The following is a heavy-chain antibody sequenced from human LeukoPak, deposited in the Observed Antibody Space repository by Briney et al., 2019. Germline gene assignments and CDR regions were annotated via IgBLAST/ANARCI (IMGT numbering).Heavy chain of an antibody. CDR3: ARVSNSGSYLNWFDP. Sequence: SGGSLRLSCAASGFTFSSYSMNWVRQAPGKGLEWVSSISSSSSYIYYADSVKGRFTISRDNAKNSLYLQMNSLRAEDTAVYYCARVSNSGSYLNWFDPWGQGTLVTVSS. V-gene: IGHV3-21*06. J-gene: IGHJ5*02. CDR1: GFTFSSYS. CDR2: ISSSSSYI. D-gene: IGHD1-26*01.